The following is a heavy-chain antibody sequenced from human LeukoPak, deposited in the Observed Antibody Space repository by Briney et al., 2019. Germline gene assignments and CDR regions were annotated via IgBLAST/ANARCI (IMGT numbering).Heavy chain of an antibody. CDR3: ATGKRSNDAFDI. D-gene: IGHD1-1*01. J-gene: IGHJ3*02. CDR2: FDPGDAET. Sequence: ASVKVSCKVSGYTLTELSMHWVRQAPGKGLEWMGNFDPGDAETIYAQKFQGRLTMIEDRSTDTAYMELSSLRSEDTAVYYCATGKRSNDAFDIWGQGTLVTVSS. CDR1: GYTLTELS. V-gene: IGHV1-24*01.